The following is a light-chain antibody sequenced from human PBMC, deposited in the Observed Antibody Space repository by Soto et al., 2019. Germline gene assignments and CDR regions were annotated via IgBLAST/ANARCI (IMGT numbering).Light chain of an antibody. CDR2: EVS. Sequence: QSALTQPASVSGSPGQSITISCIGTSSDVGGYNYVSWYQQHPGKAPKLMIYEVSNRPSGVSTRFSPSKSGNTASLTISGLQAEDEADYYCTSYISSSTVVFGGGTKLTV. V-gene: IGLV2-14*01. J-gene: IGLJ2*01. CDR1: SSDVGGYNY. CDR3: TSYISSSTVV.